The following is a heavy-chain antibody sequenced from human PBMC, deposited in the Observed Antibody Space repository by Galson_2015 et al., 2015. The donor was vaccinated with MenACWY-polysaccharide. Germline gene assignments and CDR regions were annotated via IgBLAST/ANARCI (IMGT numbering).Heavy chain of an antibody. Sequence: SLRLSCAASGFTFSSYAMSWVRQAPGKGLEWVSTVSGSGSSTYYADSVKGRFTISRDNSKNTLYLQMGSVRAEDAAVYYCAKVAGAGPLSFFDYWGQGTLVTVSS. D-gene: IGHD6-19*01. V-gene: IGHV3-23*01. CDR2: VSGSGSST. CDR1: GFTFSSYA. J-gene: IGHJ4*02. CDR3: AKVAGAGPLSFFDY.